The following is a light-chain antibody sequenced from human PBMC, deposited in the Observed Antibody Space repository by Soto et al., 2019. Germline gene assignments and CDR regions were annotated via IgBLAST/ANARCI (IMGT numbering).Light chain of an antibody. CDR3: ASWDGSLKGWV. CDR1: SSNIGSNT. V-gene: IGLV1-44*01. J-gene: IGLJ3*02. CDR2: SND. Sequence: QAVVTQPPSASGTPGQRVTISCSGSSSNIGSNTVNWYQQLPGTAPKLLIYSNDQRPSGVPDRFSGSKSGTSASLAISGLQSEYEADYYCASWDGSLKGWVFGGGTKLTVL.